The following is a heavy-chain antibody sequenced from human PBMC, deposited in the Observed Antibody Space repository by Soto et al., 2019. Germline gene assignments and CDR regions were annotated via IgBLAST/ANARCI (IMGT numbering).Heavy chain of an antibody. D-gene: IGHD2-21*02. Sequence: QVQLQESGPGLVKPSQTLSLTCTVSGGSISSGDYFWSWIRQPPGKGLEWIGYIYYRGSTYYNPSLKSRVIISVDTSKNQFSLKLSSVTAADTAVYYCAREVTGNWFDPWGQGTLVTVSS. CDR3: AREVTGNWFDP. J-gene: IGHJ5*02. V-gene: IGHV4-30-4*01. CDR1: GGSISSGDYF. CDR2: IYYRGST.